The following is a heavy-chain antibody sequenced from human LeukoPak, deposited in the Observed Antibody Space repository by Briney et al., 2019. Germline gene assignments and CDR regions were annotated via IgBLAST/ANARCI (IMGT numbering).Heavy chain of an antibody. Sequence: GGSLRLSCTTSGFNFRAYWMGWVRQAPGKGLEWVANIHQHGSKENYVDSVKGRFTISRDNAKNSVFLQMNSLRAEDTAVYYCARDLGYYDSSGARPDYWGQGTLVTVSS. D-gene: IGHD3-22*01. CDR2: IHQHGSKE. J-gene: IGHJ4*02. CDR1: GFNFRAYW. CDR3: ARDLGYYDSSGARPDY. V-gene: IGHV3-7*01.